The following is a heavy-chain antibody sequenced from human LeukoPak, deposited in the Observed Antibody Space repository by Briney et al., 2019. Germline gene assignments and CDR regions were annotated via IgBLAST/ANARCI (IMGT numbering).Heavy chain of an antibody. CDR3: ASLRRDYYDSSGPDY. J-gene: IGHJ4*02. Sequence: PSETLSLTCTVSGGSISSSSYYWGWIRQPPGKGLEWIGSIYYSGSTYYNPSLKSRVTISVDTSKNQFSLKLSSVTAADTAVYYCASLRRDYYDSSGPDYWGQGTLVTVSS. CDR2: IYYSGST. V-gene: IGHV4-39*07. D-gene: IGHD3-22*01. CDR1: GGSISSSSYY.